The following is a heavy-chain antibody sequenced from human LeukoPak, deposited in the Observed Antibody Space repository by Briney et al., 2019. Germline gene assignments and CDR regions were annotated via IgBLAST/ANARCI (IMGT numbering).Heavy chain of an antibody. CDR2: IIPIFGTA. D-gene: IGHD3-10*01. CDR3: ARVRYYGSGSYYYFDY. J-gene: IGHJ4*02. Sequence: SVKVSCKASGGTFSSYAISWVRQALGQGLEWMGGIIPIFGTANYAQKFQGRVTITADEFTSTAYMELSSLRSEDTAVYYCARVRYYGSGSYYYFDYWGQGTLVTVSS. V-gene: IGHV1-69*13. CDR1: GGTFSSYA.